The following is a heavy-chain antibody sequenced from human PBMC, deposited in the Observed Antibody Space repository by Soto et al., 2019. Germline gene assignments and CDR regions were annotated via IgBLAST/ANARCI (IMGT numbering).Heavy chain of an antibody. V-gene: IGHV4-39*01. CDR2: MVYSGTT. D-gene: IGHD3-10*01. CDR3: ATRFPYSSGSHDY. J-gene: IGHJ4*02. CDR1: GGSITSNAYH. Sequence: QLQLQESGPGLVKPSETLSLTCTVSGGSITSNAYHWGWVRQPPGKGLEWIGSMVYSGTTYYNPSLKSLVTISVDTSKNQFSLKLISVSVADTAVYFCATRFPYSSGSHDYWGQGTLVIVSS.